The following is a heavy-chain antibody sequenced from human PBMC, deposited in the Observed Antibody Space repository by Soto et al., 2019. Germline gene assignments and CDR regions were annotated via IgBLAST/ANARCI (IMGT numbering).Heavy chain of an antibody. Sequence: QVDLVQSGAEVKKPGSSVTASCKASGASFYNFALYWVRQAPGQGLEWVGGLTPVFRTANYSQKFQGRVTITADESTTTAYMELSNLRSDDTAVFYCAGVDCGGGTCYSGGVDYWGQGTLVTVSS. V-gene: IGHV1-69*01. CDR1: GASFYNFA. CDR3: AGVDCGGGTCYSGGVDY. CDR2: LTPVFRTA. D-gene: IGHD2-15*01. J-gene: IGHJ4*02.